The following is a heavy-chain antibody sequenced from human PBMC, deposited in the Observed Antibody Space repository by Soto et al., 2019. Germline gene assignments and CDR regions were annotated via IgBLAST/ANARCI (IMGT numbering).Heavy chain of an antibody. CDR1: GFTFSSYA. J-gene: IGHJ6*02. D-gene: IGHD3-3*01. CDR2: ISGSGGST. CDR3: AKDRPDYYDFWSGFSYGMDV. Sequence: PGGSLRLSCAASGFTFSSYAMSWVRQAPGKGLEWVSAISGSGGSTYYADSVKGRFTISRDNSKNTLYLQINSLRAEDTAVYYCAKDRPDYYDFWSGFSYGMDVWGQGTTVTVSS. V-gene: IGHV3-23*01.